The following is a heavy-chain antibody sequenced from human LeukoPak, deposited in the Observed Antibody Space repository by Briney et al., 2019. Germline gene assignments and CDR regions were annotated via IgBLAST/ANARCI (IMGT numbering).Heavy chain of an antibody. J-gene: IGHJ4*02. Sequence: GGSLRLSCVASGFTFTKSWMDWVRQAPGKGLEWVADIKEDGSEKYYVDSVKGRFTMSRDNDKNSLYLQMNDLRAEGTAVYCCARGDYFDRIFPDGGQGTLVTVSS. CDR3: ARGDYFDRIFPD. V-gene: IGHV3-7*01. CDR1: GFTFTKSW. CDR2: IKEDGSEK. D-gene: IGHD3-22*01.